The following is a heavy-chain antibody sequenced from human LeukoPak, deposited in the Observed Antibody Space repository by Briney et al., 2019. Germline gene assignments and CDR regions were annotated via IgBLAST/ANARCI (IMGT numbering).Heavy chain of an antibody. J-gene: IGHJ3*02. CDR1: GFTVSSSY. D-gene: IGHD2-15*01. CDR3: ARGGVVYPDSFDI. V-gene: IGHV3-66*01. Sequence: PGGSLRLSCAASGFTVSSSYMNWVRQAPGKGLEWVSLIFSGGGTYYADSVKGRFTISRDNSKNTLFLQMNSLRAEDTAVYYCARGGVVYPDSFDIWGRGTMVTVPS. CDR2: IFSGGGT.